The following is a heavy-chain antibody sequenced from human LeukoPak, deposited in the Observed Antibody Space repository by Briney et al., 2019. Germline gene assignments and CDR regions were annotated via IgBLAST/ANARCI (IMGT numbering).Heavy chain of an antibody. D-gene: IGHD3-10*01. J-gene: IGHJ4*02. CDR3: ARHEGVWFGELFHLDY. V-gene: IGHV4-39*01. Sequence: SETLSLTCTVSGGSISSHNYYWGWIRQPSGKGLEWIGSIYYSGSTYYNPSLKSRVTISVDTSKNQFSLKLSSVTAADTAVYYCARHEGVWFGELFHLDYWGQGSLVTVSS. CDR2: IYYSGST. CDR1: GGSISSHNYY.